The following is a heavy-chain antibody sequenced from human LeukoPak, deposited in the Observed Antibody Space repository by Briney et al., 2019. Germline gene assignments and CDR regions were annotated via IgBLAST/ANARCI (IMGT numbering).Heavy chain of an antibody. Sequence: ASVKVSCKASGYTFTGYYMHWVRQAPGQGLEWMGWINPNSGGTNYAQKFQGRVTMTRDTSISTAYMELSRLRSDDTAVYYCARAGLLRLGELSLRFDPWGQGTLVTVSS. D-gene: IGHD3-16*02. CDR3: ARAGLLRLGELSLRFDP. V-gene: IGHV1-2*02. CDR2: INPNSGGT. CDR1: GYTFTGYY. J-gene: IGHJ5*02.